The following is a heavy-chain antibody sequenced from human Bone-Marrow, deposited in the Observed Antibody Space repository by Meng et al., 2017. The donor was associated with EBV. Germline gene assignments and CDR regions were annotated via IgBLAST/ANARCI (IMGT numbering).Heavy chain of an antibody. J-gene: IGHJ4*02. V-gene: IGHV4-34*10. Sequence: VRLQESGPGLVKASGTLSLTGAVYGGSCSGYYWSWIRQPPGKGLEWIGEINHSGSTNYNPSLKSRITVSVDTSKNQFSLKLSSVTAADTAVYYCARERPRISTARPYYFDYWGQGTLVTVSS. CDR2: INHSGST. D-gene: IGHD2/OR15-2a*01. CDR1: GGSCSGYY. CDR3: ARERPRISTARPYYFDY.